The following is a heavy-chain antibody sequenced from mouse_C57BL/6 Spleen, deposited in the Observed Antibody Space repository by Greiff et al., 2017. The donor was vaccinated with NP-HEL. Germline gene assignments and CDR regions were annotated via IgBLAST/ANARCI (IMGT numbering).Heavy chain of an antibody. CDR2: INPGSGGT. Sequence: QVHVKQSGAELVRPGTSVKVSCKASGYAFTNYLIEWVKQRPGQGLEWIGVINPGSGGTNYNEKFKGKATLTADKSSSTAYMQLSSLTSEDSAVYFCARRTGTDWYFDVWGTGTTVTVSS. V-gene: IGHV1-54*01. CDR3: ARRTGTDWYFDV. J-gene: IGHJ1*03. D-gene: IGHD4-1*01. CDR1: GYAFTNYL.